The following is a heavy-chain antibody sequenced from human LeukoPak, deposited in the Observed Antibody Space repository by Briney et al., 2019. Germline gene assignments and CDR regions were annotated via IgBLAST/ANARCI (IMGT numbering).Heavy chain of an antibody. J-gene: IGHJ2*01. V-gene: IGHV3-74*01. CDR1: GFTFSSYW. CDR2: IYIDGTGI. Sequence: GGSLRLSCTASGFTFSSYWMLWVRQAPGKGLVWVSRIYIDGTGIDYADSVKGRFTISRDNAKNSLYLQMDSLRAEDTAVYYCARPRGWERRWYFDLWGRGTLVTVSS. D-gene: IGHD1-26*01. CDR3: ARPRGWERRWYFDL.